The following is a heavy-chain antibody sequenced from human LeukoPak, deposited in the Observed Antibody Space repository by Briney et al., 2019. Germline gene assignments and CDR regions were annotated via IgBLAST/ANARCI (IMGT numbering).Heavy chain of an antibody. CDR1: GFTFSSYG. Sequence: PGGSLRLSCAASGFTFSSYGMHWVRQAPGKGLEWVAVISYDGSNKYYADSVKGRFTISRDNSKNTLYLQMNSLRAEDTAVYYCARVWRFVKNPPGYWGQGTLVTVSS. CDR3: ARVWRFVKNPPGY. D-gene: IGHD2-21*01. V-gene: IGHV3-30*03. CDR2: ISYDGSNK. J-gene: IGHJ4*02.